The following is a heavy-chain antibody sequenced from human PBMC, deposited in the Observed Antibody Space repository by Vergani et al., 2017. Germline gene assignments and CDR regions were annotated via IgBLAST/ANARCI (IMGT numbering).Heavy chain of an antibody. CDR1: GFSFSTYG. V-gene: IGHV4-34*02. D-gene: IGHD3-16*02. Sequence: QVQLVESGGGVVQPGGSLRLSCAASGFSFSTYGMRWVRQAPGMGLEWIGEVNHGGSTNYNPSLKSRVSISVDTSKNQFSLQLTSVTAADSALYFCASIARAPTRRNPPPDYWGEGILVTVSS. J-gene: IGHJ4*02. CDR3: ASIARAPTRRNPPPDY. CDR2: VNHGGST.